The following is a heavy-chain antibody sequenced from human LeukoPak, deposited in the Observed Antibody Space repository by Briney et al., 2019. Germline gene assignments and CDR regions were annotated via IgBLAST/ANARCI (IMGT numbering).Heavy chain of an antibody. Sequence: SVKVSCKASGGTFSSYAISWVRQAPGQGLEWMGGIIPIFGTANYAQKFQGRVTITTDESTSTAYMELSSLRSEDTAVYYCARSAFYYDNSDYYSAEYFQHWGQGALVTVSS. V-gene: IGHV1-69*05. CDR2: IIPIFGTA. CDR1: GGTFSSYA. CDR3: ARSAFYYDNSDYYSAEYFQH. D-gene: IGHD3-22*01. J-gene: IGHJ1*01.